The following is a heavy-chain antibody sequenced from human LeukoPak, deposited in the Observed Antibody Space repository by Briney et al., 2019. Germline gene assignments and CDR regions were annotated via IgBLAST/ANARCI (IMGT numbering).Heavy chain of an antibody. Sequence: GGSLRLSCAASGFTFSSYSMNWVRQAPGKGLEWVSSISSSSSYIYYADSVKGRFTTSRDNAKNSLYLQMNSLRAEDTAVYYCARDGSSSSWYPVDYYYGMDVWGQGTTVTVSS. CDR1: GFTFSSYS. D-gene: IGHD6-13*01. CDR3: ARDGSSSSWYPVDYYYGMDV. CDR2: ISSSSSYI. V-gene: IGHV3-21*01. J-gene: IGHJ6*02.